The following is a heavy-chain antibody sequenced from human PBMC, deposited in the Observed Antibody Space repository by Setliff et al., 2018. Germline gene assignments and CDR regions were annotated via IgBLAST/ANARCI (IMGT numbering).Heavy chain of an antibody. CDR2: VSGSGGST. J-gene: IGHJ4*02. CDR1: GFTFTTYA. Sequence: GGSLRLSCAASGFTFTTYAMSWVRQAPGKGLEWVSGVSGSGGSTFYADSVKGRFTISRDNSKNTLYLQMNSLKTEDTAVYYCTTAPLAAASTCWGQGTLVTVSS. CDR3: TTAPLAAASTC. V-gene: IGHV3-23*01. D-gene: IGHD6-13*01.